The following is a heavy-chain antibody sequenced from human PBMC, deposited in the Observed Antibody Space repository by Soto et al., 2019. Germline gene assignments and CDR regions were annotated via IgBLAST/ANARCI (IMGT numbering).Heavy chain of an antibody. Sequence: QLQLQESDTGLVKPSETLSLTCTFSGVSISSSRYYWGWIRQPKGKGREWIGSIYYSGSTYYNPSLKRRVTISVDTSKNQFSLKLSSVTASDTAVYYCASTSRTKYYDFWSGPSPSFDYWGQGTLVTVSS. CDR3: ASTSRTKYYDFWSGPSPSFDY. D-gene: IGHD3-3*01. CDR2: IYYSGST. J-gene: IGHJ4*02. CDR1: GVSISSSRYY. V-gene: IGHV4-39*01.